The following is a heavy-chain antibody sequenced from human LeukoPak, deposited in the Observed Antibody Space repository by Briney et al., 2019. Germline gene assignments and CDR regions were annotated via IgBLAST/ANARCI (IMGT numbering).Heavy chain of an antibody. D-gene: IGHD3-10*01. J-gene: IGHJ6*03. CDR3: AKDRRSNGSGSPSGYMDV. V-gene: IGHV3-23*01. CDR2: ISGDGDST. Sequence: GGSLRLSCAASGFTFSSYGLLWVRQAPGKGLEWVSAISGDGDSTYYAGSVRGRFTISRDNSKNTLYLQMNSLRVEDTAVYYCAKDRRSNGSGSPSGYMDVWGKGTTVTVSS. CDR1: GFTFSSYG.